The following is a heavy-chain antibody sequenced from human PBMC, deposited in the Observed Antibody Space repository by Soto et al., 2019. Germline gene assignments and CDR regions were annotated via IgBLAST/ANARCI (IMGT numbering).Heavy chain of an antibody. J-gene: IGHJ6*03. CDR1: GFTFSSYW. CDR3: ARDREHNSYYYYMDV. V-gene: IGHV3-7*01. CDR2: IKQDGSEK. Sequence: GGSLRLSCAASGFTFSSYWMSWVRQAPGKGLEWVANIKQDGSEKYDVDSVKGRFTISRDNAKNSLYLQMNSLRAEDTAVYYCARDREHNSYYYYMDVWGKGTTVTVSS. D-gene: IGHD2-21*01.